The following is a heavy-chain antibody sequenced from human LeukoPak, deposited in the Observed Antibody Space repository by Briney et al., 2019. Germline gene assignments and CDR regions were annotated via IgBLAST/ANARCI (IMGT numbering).Heavy chain of an antibody. V-gene: IGHV5-51*01. CDR3: ARQFELSSGWYDSGY. Sequence: GESLKISCKGSGYSFTSYWIGWVRHMPGKGLEWMGIIYPGDSDTRYSPSFQGQVTISADKSISTAYLQWSSLKASDTAMYYCARQFELSSGWYDSGYWGQGTLVTVSS. CDR1: GYSFTSYW. CDR2: IYPGDSDT. J-gene: IGHJ4*02. D-gene: IGHD6-19*01.